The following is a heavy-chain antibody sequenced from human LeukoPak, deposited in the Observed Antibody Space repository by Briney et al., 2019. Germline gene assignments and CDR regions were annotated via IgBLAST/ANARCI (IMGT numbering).Heavy chain of an antibody. Sequence: PGGSLRLSCAASGFSVSSNYMSWVRQAPGKGLEWVSVIYSGGDTYYADSVKGRFTISRDNSKNTLYLQMNSLRAEDTAVYYCARYPVGAGLPDAFDTWGQGTLVTVSS. CDR1: GFSVSSNY. D-gene: IGHD1-26*01. J-gene: IGHJ3*02. V-gene: IGHV3-66*01. CDR2: IYSGGDT. CDR3: ARYPVGAGLPDAFDT.